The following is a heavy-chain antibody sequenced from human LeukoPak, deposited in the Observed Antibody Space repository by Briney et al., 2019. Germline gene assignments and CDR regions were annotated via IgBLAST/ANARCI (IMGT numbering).Heavy chain of an antibody. V-gene: IGHV3-21*01. CDR2: ISSSSSYI. CDR1: GFTFSSYS. D-gene: IGHD2-2*01. CDR3: ARDLSSTRPYYYGMDV. Sequence: GGSLRLSCAASGFTFSSYSMNWVRQAPGKGLEWVSSISSSSSYIYYADSVKGRFTISRDNAKNSLYLQMNSLRAEDTAVYYCARDLSSTRPYYYGMDVWGQGTTVTVSS. J-gene: IGHJ6*02.